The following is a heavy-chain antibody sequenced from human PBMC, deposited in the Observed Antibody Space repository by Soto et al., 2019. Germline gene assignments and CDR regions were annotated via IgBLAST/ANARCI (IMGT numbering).Heavy chain of an antibody. J-gene: IGHJ6*03. Sequence: ASVKVSCKASGYTFTSYDINWVRQATGQGLEWMGWMNPNSGNTGYAQKFQGRVTMTRNTSISTAYMELSSLRSEDTAVYYCARRTPAHYDFWSGYYRKERVYYYYYYMDVWGKGTTVTVSS. CDR2: MNPNSGNT. CDR3: ARRTPAHYDFWSGYYRKERVYYYYYYMDV. D-gene: IGHD3-3*01. CDR1: GYTFTSYD. V-gene: IGHV1-8*01.